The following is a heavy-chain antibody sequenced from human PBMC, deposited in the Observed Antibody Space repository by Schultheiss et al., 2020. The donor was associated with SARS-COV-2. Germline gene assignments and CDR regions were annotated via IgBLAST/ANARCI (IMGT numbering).Heavy chain of an antibody. CDR2: IYTSGST. J-gene: IGHJ6*02. V-gene: IGHV4-59*10. Sequence: SETLSLTCAVYGGSFSGYYWSWIRQPPGKGLEWIGRIYTSGSTNYNPSLESRLTMSVDTSKNQFFLKLNSVTAADTAVYYCARDGAAAGTLAYYYYGMDVWGQGTTVTVSS. CDR3: ARDGAAAGTLAYYYYGMDV. D-gene: IGHD6-13*01. CDR1: GGSFSGYY.